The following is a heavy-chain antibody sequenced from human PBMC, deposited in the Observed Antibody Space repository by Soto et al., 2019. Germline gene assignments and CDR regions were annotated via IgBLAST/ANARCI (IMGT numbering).Heavy chain of an antibody. Sequence: QVQLVQSGAEVKNPGFSVKFSCKASGGTFSSYTISWVRQAPGQGLEWMGRIIPILGIANYAQKFQGRVTITAEKSTSTASMELSSLRSEDTAVYYCAREEYYYGSGAFFDYWGQGTLVTVSS. CDR1: GGTFSSYT. J-gene: IGHJ4*02. V-gene: IGHV1-69*08. D-gene: IGHD3-10*01. CDR2: IIPILGIA. CDR3: AREEYYYGSGAFFDY.